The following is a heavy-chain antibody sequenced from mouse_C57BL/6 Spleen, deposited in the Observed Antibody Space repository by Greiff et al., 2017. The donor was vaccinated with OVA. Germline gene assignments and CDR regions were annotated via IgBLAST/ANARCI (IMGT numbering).Heavy chain of an antibody. Sequence: EVQVVESGGGLVQPGGSLSLSCAASGFTFTDYYMSWVRQPPGKALEWLGFIRNKANGYTTESSASVKGRFTISRDNPQSILYLQMNALRAEDSATYYCARYIDYADYYAMDYWGQGTSVTVSS. CDR2: IRNKANGYTT. CDR3: ARYIDYADYYAMDY. D-gene: IGHD2-4*01. J-gene: IGHJ4*01. CDR1: GFTFTDYY. V-gene: IGHV7-3*01.